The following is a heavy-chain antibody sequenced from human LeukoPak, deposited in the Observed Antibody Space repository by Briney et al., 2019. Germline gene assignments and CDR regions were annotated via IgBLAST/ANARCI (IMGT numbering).Heavy chain of an antibody. J-gene: IGHJ5*02. Sequence: PSETLSLTRTVSDGSISSNSYYWGWIRQPPGKGLEWIGSISYSGRTYYNPSLESRVTISVDASKNQFSLELNSVIAADTAVYYCARDQQYHRPAGWFDPWGQGTLVTVSS. CDR3: ARDQQYHRPAGWFDP. CDR2: ISYSGRT. CDR1: DGSISSNSYY. V-gene: IGHV4-39*01. D-gene: IGHD1-14*01.